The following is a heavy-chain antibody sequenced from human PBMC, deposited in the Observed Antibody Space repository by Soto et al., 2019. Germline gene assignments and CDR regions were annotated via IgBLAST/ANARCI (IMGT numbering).Heavy chain of an antibody. CDR3: ANYSSGWLPYIDV. CDR2: IYYSGST. V-gene: IGHV4-39*01. J-gene: IGHJ6*03. D-gene: IGHD6-19*01. Sequence: SETLSLTCTVSGGSISSSSYYWGWIRQPPGKGLEWIGSIYYSGSTYYNPSLKSRVTISVDTSKNQFSLKLSSVTAADTAVYYCANYSSGWLPYIDVWGKGTTVTVSS. CDR1: GGSISSSSYY.